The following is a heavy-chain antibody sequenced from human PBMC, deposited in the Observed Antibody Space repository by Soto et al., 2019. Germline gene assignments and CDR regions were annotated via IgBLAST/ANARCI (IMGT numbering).Heavy chain of an antibody. CDR2: INAGNVNT. CDR3: ARDRDSSGWFFDY. J-gene: IGHJ4*02. CDR1: GYTFTSNA. V-gene: IGHV1-3*01. D-gene: IGHD6-19*01. Sequence: QVQLVQSGAEVKKPGASVKVSCKASGYTFTSNAMHWVRQAPGQRLEWMGWINAGNVNTKYSQKFQGSVTITRDTSASTAYMDLISLRSEDTAVYYCARDRDSSGWFFDYWGQGTLVTVSS.